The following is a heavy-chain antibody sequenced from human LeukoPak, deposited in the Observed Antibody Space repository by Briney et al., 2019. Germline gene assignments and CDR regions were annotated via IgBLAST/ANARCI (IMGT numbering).Heavy chain of an antibody. CDR2: IGTAGDT. V-gene: IGHV3-13*01. J-gene: IGHJ4*02. Sequence: GGSMRLSCAASGFTFTNYGMHWVRQAIGKGLEWVSGIGTAGDTYYPGSVKGRFTISRENAKNSMYLQMNSLRAGDTAVYYCVRLSPYDSSGYYYDYWGQGTLVTVSS. CDR3: VRLSPYDSSGYYYDY. D-gene: IGHD3-22*01. CDR1: GFTFTNYG.